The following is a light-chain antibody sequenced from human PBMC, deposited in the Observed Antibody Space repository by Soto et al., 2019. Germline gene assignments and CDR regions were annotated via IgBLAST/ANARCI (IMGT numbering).Light chain of an antibody. V-gene: IGKV1-5*01. CDR3: QQYDSYSWT. CDR1: QSISRG. CDR2: DVS. J-gene: IGKJ1*01. Sequence: GDRVTITCRASQSISRGLSWYQQKPGKAPKLLIYDVSSLESGVPSRFSGSGSGTEFILNISSLQPDDFATYYCQQYDSYSWTFGQGAKVDIK.